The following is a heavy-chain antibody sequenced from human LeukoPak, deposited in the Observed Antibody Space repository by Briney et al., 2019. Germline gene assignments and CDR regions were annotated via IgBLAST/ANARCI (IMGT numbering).Heavy chain of an antibody. D-gene: IGHD3-3*01. Sequence: RGSMRLSCAASGFTFSSYWMSWVRQAPGKGLEWVANIKKVGSENYHVDSVKGRFTISRDNAKNSLYLQMNSLRAEDTAVYYCARDLTYYDFWSGYYTGYYYYYYMDVWGKGTTVTLSS. CDR3: ARDLTYYDFWSGYYTGYYYYYYMDV. CDR1: GFTFSSYW. CDR2: IKKVGSEN. J-gene: IGHJ6*03. V-gene: IGHV3-7*01.